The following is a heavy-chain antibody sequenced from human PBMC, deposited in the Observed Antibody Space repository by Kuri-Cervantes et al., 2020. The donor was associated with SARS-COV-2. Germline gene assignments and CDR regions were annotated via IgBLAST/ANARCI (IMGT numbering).Heavy chain of an antibody. D-gene: IGHD3-22*01. CDR2: INPSGGST. CDR3: ARPHLAPDSSGLTAKNPPLLGGAFDI. V-gene: IGHV1-46*01. CDR1: GYTFTSYY. Sequence: ASVTVSCKASGYTFTSYYMHWLRQAPGQGLEWMGIINPSGGSTSYAQEFQGRATMTRDTPTSTVYMELSSLRSEDTAVYYCARPHLAPDSSGLTAKNPPLLGGAFDIWGQGTMVTVSS. J-gene: IGHJ3*02.